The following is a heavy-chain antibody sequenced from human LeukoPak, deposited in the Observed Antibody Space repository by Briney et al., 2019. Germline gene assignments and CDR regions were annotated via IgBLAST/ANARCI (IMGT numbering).Heavy chain of an antibody. V-gene: IGHV3-7*01. D-gene: IGHD1-14*01. Sequence: GGSLRLSCAASGFTFSSYWMSWVRQAPGKGLEWVANIKQDGSEKYYVDSVKGRFTISRDNAKNSLYLQMNSLRAEDTAVYYCATQPGSGASDIWGQGTMVTVSS. CDR2: IKQDGSEK. CDR1: GFTFSSYW. J-gene: IGHJ3*02. CDR3: ATQPGSGASDI.